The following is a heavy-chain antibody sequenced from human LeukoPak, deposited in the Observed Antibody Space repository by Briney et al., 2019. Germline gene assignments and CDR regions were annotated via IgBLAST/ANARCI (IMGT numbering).Heavy chain of an antibody. Sequence: PGRSLRLSCAASGFTFSSYGMHWVRQAPGKGLEWVAAISHDGSNKYYADSVKGRFTISRDNSKNTLYLQMNSLRAEDTAVYYCATTRRGYCSGGSCYSYYYYGMDVWGTGTTVTVSS. CDR2: ISHDGSNK. V-gene: IGHV3-30*03. CDR3: ATTRRGYCSGGSCYSYYYYGMDV. J-gene: IGHJ6*04. CDR1: GFTFSSYG. D-gene: IGHD2-15*01.